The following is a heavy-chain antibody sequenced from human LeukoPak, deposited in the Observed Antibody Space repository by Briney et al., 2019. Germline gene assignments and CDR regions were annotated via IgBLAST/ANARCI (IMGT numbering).Heavy chain of an antibody. D-gene: IGHD2-15*01. CDR3: ARKDSLSSAFDI. V-gene: IGHV1-46*01. J-gene: IGHJ3*02. CDR1: GYTFTSYY. CDR2: INPSGSST. Sequence: ASVKLSCKASGYTFTSYYMHWVRQAPGQGLEWMGIINPSGSSTNYAHKVKGRVTMTRDTSTSTVYMEMSSLRSEDTAVYYCARKDSLSSAFDIWVQGRMVGVCS.